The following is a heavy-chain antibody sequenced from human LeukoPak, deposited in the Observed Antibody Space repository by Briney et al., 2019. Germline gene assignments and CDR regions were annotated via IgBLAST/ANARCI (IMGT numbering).Heavy chain of an antibody. CDR2: ISAYNGNT. V-gene: IGHV1-18*04. J-gene: IGHJ4*02. Sequence: ASVKVSCKASGYTFTGYYMHWVRQAPGQGLEWMGWISAYNGNTNYAQKLQGRVTMTTDTSTSTAYMELRSLRSDDTAVYYCARDRLGVTVDYWGQGTLVTVSS. CDR1: GYTFTGYY. CDR3: ARDRLGVTVDY. D-gene: IGHD3-16*01.